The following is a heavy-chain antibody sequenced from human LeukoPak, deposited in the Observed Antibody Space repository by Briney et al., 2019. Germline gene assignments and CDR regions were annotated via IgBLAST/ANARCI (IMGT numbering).Heavy chain of an antibody. Sequence: PGGSLRLSCAASGFTFSSNRMHWVRQAPGKGLVWVSRVNSDGSTTNYADSVKGRFTISRDNAKNTLYLQMNSLRAEDTAVYYCARHSYRNNYYYGMDVWGQGTTVTVSS. V-gene: IGHV3-74*01. D-gene: IGHD1-14*01. CDR2: VNSDGSTT. CDR1: GFTFSSNR. CDR3: ARHSYRNNYYYGMDV. J-gene: IGHJ6*02.